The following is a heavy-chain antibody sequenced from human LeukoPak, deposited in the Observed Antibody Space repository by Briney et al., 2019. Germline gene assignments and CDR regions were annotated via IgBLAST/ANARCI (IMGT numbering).Heavy chain of an antibody. D-gene: IGHD3-10*01. CDR2: IKQDGSEK. CDR1: GFTFSNYW. Sequence: PGGSLRLSCAASGFTFSNYWMSWVRQAPGKGLEWVANIKQDGSEKYYVDSVKGRFTISRDNAKNSLYLQMNSLRAEDTAVYYCARPLMYYYGSETYFWFDPWGQGTLVTVSS. V-gene: IGHV3-7*01. J-gene: IGHJ5*02. CDR3: ARPLMYYYGSETYFWFDP.